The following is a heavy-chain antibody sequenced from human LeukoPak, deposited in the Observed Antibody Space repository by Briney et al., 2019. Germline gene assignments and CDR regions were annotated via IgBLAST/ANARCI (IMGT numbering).Heavy chain of an antibody. J-gene: IGHJ4*02. V-gene: IGHV1-18*01. CDR2: ISAYNGNT. CDR3: ASNLMGGSPGD. Sequence: VASVKVSCKASGYTFTSYGISWVRQAPGQGLEWMGWISAYNGNTNYAQKLQGRVTMTTDTSTSTAYMELRSLRSDDTAVYYCASNLMGGSPGDWGQGTLVTVSS. D-gene: IGHD2-15*01. CDR1: GYTFTSYG.